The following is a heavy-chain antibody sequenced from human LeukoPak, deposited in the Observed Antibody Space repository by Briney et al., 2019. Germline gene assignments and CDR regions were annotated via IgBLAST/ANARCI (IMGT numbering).Heavy chain of an antibody. CDR1: GGSISSSSYY. V-gene: IGHV4-39*07. CDR3: ARGYAFDI. Sequence: SETLSLTCTVSGGSISSSSYYWSWIRQPPGKGLEWIGEINHSGSTNYNPSLKSRVTISVDTSKNQFSLKLSSVTAADTAVYYCARGYAFDIWGQGTMVTVSS. CDR2: INHSGST. J-gene: IGHJ3*02. D-gene: IGHD1-26*01.